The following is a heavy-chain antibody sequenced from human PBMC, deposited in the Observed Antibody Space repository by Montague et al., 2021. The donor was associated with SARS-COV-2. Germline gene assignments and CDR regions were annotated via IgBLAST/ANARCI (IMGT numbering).Heavy chain of an antibody. D-gene: IGHD3-9*01. J-gene: IGHJ4*02. CDR3: ARDADILTGYYNPYSRGGSNFDY. Sequence: SLRLSCAASVFTFSSYAMHWVRQAPGKGLEWVAVISYDGSNKYYADSVKGRFTISRDNSKNTLYLQMNSLRAEDTAVYYCARDADILTGYYNPYSRGGSNFDYWGQGTLVTVSS. V-gene: IGHV3-30*04. CDR1: VFTFSSYA. CDR2: ISYDGSNK.